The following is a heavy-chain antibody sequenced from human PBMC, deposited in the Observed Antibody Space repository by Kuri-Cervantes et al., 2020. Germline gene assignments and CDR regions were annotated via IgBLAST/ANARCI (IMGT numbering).Heavy chain of an antibody. Sequence: AETLSLTCTASGGSISSSSYYWGWIGQPPGKGLEWVAVISYDGSNKYYADSVKGRFTISRDNSKNTLYLQMNSLRAEDTAVYYCAGTDSSSWYEVWPEHYCYYDGMDVWGQGTTVTVSS. CDR1: GGSISSSS. D-gene: IGHD6-13*01. J-gene: IGHJ6*02. CDR3: AGTDSSSWYEVWPEHYCYYDGMDV. CDR2: ISYDGSNK. V-gene: IGHV3-30-3*01.